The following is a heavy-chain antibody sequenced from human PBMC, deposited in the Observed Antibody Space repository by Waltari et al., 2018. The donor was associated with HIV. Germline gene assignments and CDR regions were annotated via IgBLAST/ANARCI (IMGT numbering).Heavy chain of an antibody. Sequence: EAQLVQSGAEGKKPGESRKLPCQASGYSFTTYWIGRVRQMPGKGLEWMGIIYPGDSDTRYSPSFQGQVTISADKSISPAYLQWSSLKASDTAMYYCATSRSTYYDTGGYFDYWGQGTLVTVSS. CDR1: GYSFTTYW. CDR2: IYPGDSDT. D-gene: IGHD3-22*01. V-gene: IGHV5-51*03. J-gene: IGHJ4*02. CDR3: ATSRSTYYDTGGYFDY.